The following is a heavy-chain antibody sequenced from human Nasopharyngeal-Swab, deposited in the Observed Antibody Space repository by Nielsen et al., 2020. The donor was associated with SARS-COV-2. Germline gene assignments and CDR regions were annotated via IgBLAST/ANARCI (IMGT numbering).Heavy chain of an antibody. V-gene: IGHV3-23*01. J-gene: IGHJ4*02. D-gene: IGHD5-12*01. CDR2: ISDSGGST. CDR1: GFTFSSYA. CDR3: ANLPIVATSLDY. Sequence: GESLKISCAASGFTFSSYAMSWVRQAPGKGLEWVSGISDSGGSTYYADSLKGRFTISRDNSKDTLYLQMNSLRVEDTAVYYCANLPIVATSLDYWGQGTLVTVSS.